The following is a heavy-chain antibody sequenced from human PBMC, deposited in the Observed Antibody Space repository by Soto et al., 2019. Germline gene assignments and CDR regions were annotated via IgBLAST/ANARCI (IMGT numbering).Heavy chain of an antibody. CDR1: GFTFSTYG. Sequence: EVQLLESGGGLVQPGGSLRLSCAASGFTFSTYGMSWVRQAPGKGLEWVSIISGSGGSTYYADTVKGRFTISRDNSKNTLYLQMNSLRAVDTAVYYCAKDPATIAVAGTFDYWGQGTLVIVSS. J-gene: IGHJ4*02. D-gene: IGHD6-19*01. CDR3: AKDPATIAVAGTFDY. CDR2: ISGSGGST. V-gene: IGHV3-23*01.